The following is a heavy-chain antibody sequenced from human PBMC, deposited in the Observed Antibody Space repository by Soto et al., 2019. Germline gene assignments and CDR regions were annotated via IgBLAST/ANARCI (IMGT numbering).Heavy chain of an antibody. CDR1: GYTFTAYN. D-gene: IGHD3-10*02. CDR2: INPKFGDT. CDR3: ARKMVYYYGRGSGNGHGV. J-gene: IGHJ6*02. Sequence: QVQLVQSGAEVKEPGDSVRVSCEASGYTFTAYNIHWVRQDPGQGIEWMGWINPKFGDTTYAQDFHCRVSMTRDMSISTVYMELSRLTSDDTAIYYCARKMVYYYGRGSGNGHGVWGQGTTVTVFS. V-gene: IGHV1-2*02.